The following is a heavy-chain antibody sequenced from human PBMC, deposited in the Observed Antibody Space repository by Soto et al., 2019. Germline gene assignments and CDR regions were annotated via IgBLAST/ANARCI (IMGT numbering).Heavy chain of an antibody. D-gene: IGHD6-13*01. Sequence: EVQLLESGGGLVQPGGSLRLSCAASGFTFSNFAMSWVRQAPGKGLEWVSAIGTSGGDTYYAASVKGRFTISRDNSKNTLYLQLSSLRAEDTAVYYAIKSSRTLGDSWGQGTLVTVSS. V-gene: IGHV3-23*01. CDR1: GFTFSNFA. CDR3: IKSSRTLGDS. CDR2: IGTSGGDT. J-gene: IGHJ4*02.